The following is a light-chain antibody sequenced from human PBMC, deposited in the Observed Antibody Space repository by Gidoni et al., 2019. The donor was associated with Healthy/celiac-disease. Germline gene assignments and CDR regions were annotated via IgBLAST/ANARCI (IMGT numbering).Light chain of an antibody. V-gene: IGKV1-33*01. J-gene: IGKJ4*01. CDR2: DAS. CDR1: QDISNY. Sequence: DIQMTQYPSSLSASVGDRVTITCQASQDISNYLNWYQQKPGKAPKLLIYDASNLETGVPSRFSGSGSGTDFTFTISSLQPEDIATYYCQQYDNLSLTFGGGTKVEIK. CDR3: QQYDNLSLT.